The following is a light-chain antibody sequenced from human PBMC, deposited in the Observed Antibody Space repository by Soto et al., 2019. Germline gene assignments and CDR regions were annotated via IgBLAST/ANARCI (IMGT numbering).Light chain of an antibody. CDR3: QKYSHAPLT. J-gene: IGKJ4*01. Sequence: DIHITQSPSSLPASVGDKVSITCRASEDISHYLAWYQQKPGKVPSLLIFAASKLHSEVPSRFSGSGSGTDLTLTISSLQPDDAATYYCQKYSHAPLTFGGGTKVDIK. V-gene: IGKV1-27*01. CDR1: EDISHY. CDR2: AAS.